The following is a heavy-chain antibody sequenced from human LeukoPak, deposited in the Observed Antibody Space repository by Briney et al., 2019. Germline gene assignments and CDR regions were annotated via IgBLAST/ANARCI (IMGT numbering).Heavy chain of an antibody. J-gene: IGHJ5*02. CDR3: ARGYYDFWSGPPPGFDP. V-gene: IGHV4-59*01. D-gene: IGHD3-3*01. Sequence: SETLSLTCTVSGGSISSYYWSWIRQPPGKGLEWIGYIYYSGSTNYNPSLKSRVTISVDTSKNQFSLKLSPVTAADTAVYYCARGYYDFWSGPPPGFDPWGQGTLVTVSS. CDR1: GGSISSYY. CDR2: IYYSGST.